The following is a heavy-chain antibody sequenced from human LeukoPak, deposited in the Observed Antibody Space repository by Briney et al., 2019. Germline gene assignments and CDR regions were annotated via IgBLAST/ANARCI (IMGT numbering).Heavy chain of an antibody. D-gene: IGHD3-9*01. CDR2: ISAYNGNT. J-gene: IGHJ6*03. Sequence: GASVKVSCKASGYTFTSYGISWVRQAPGQGLEWMGWISAYNGNTNYAQKLQGRVTMTTDTSTSTAYMELRSLRSDDTAVYYCARGSVRYYDILTGYYRNYYYMDVWGKGTTVTVSS. V-gene: IGHV1-18*01. CDR1: GYTFTSYG. CDR3: ARGSVRYYDILTGYYRNYYYMDV.